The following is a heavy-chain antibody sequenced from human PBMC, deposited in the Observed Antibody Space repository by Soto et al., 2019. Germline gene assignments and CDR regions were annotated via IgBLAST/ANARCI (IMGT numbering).Heavy chain of an antibody. D-gene: IGHD3-22*01. CDR1: GFTFSSYA. CDR3: AKGYYDIPPQYGMDV. Sequence: EVQLLESGGGLVQPGGSLRLSCAASGFTFSSYAMSWVRQAPGKGLKWVSAISGSGGSTYYADSVKGRFTISRDNSKNTLYLQMNRLRAEDTAVYYSAKGYYDIPPQYGMDVWGQGTTVTVSS. V-gene: IGHV3-23*01. CDR2: ISGSGGST. J-gene: IGHJ6*02.